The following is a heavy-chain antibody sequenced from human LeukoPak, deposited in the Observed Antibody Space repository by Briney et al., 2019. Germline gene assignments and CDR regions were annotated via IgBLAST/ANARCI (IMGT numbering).Heavy chain of an antibody. CDR2: MNPNSGNT. V-gene: IGHV1-8*01. CDR3: ARGRYYGSGSYYYYYYMDV. Sequence: ASVKVSCKASGYTLTSYDINWVRQATGQGLEWMGWMNPNSGNTGYAQKFQGRVTMTRNTSISTAYMELSSLRSEDTAVYYCARGRYYGSGSYYYYYYMDVWGKGTTVTVSS. J-gene: IGHJ6*03. D-gene: IGHD3-10*01. CDR1: GYTLTSYD.